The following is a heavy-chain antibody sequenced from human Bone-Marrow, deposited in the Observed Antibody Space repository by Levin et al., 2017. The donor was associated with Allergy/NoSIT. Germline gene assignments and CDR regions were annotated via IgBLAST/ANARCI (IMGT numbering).Heavy chain of an antibody. J-gene: IGHJ4*02. V-gene: IGHV2-5*02. CDR1: GFSLSPSGVA. CDR3: AHRVDYRSSWYPYYFDY. D-gene: IGHD6-13*01. CDR2: NYWDDDK. Sequence: SGPTLVKPTQTFTLTCTFSGFSLSPSGVAVGWIRQPPGKALEWLALNYWDDDKLYSPSLRSRLTITKDTSKNQVVLTMTNMDPVDTGNYYCAHRVDYRSSWYPYYFDYWGLGTPVTVSS.